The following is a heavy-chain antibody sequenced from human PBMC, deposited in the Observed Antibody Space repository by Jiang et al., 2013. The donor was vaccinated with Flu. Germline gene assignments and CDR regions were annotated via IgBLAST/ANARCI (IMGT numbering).Heavy chain of an antibody. CDR1: GGTFSSYA. CDR3: VSLLDITMVRGPPLGRLVDRYGMDV. Sequence: SCKASGGTFSSYAISWVRQAPGQGLEWMGGIIPIFGTANYAQKFQGRVTITADESTSTAYMELSSLRSEDTAVYYCVSLLDITMVRGPPLGRLVDRYGMDVWGQGTTVTVSS. D-gene: IGHD3-10*01. V-gene: IGHV1-69*01. J-gene: IGHJ6*02. CDR2: IIPIFGTA.